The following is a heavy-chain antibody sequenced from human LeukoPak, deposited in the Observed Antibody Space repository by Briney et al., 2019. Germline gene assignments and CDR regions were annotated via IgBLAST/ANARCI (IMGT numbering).Heavy chain of an antibody. D-gene: IGHD6-19*01. CDR2: IGTGGET. CDR3: ARSVPGGSGWMGSIEY. V-gene: IGHV3-13*01. CDR1: GFTFSRYD. Sequence: GGSLRLSCAASGFTFSRYDMHWVRQSTGKGLEWVSGIGTGGETLYLGSVKGRFTISRENAKNSLYLQMNSLRVGDTAVYYCARSVPGGSGWMGSIEYWGQGTLVTVPS. J-gene: IGHJ4*02.